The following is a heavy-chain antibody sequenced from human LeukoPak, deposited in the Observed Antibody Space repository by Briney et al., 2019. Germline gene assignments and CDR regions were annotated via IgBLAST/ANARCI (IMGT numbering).Heavy chain of an antibody. CDR3: ARGTYYDILTGPDAFDI. Sequence: GGSLRLSCAASGFTFSSYWMSWVRQAPGKGLEWVANIKQDGSEKYYVDSVKGRFTISRDNAKNSLYLQMNSLRAEDTAVYYCARGTYYDILTGPDAFDIWGQGTMVTVSS. CDR1: GFTFSSYW. J-gene: IGHJ3*02. D-gene: IGHD3-9*01. V-gene: IGHV3-7*01. CDR2: IKQDGSEK.